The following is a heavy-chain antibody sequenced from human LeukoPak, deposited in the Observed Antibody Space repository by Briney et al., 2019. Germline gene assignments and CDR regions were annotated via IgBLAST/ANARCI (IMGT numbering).Heavy chain of an antibody. J-gene: IGHJ4*02. CDR1: GFTFSSYA. Sequence: GGSLRLSCAASGFTFSSYAMSWVRQAPGKGLEWVSAISGSGGSTYYADSVKGRFTISRDNSKNTLYLQMNSLRAEDTAVYYCARTWHYFGSGSYYKTLDHWGQGTLVTVSS. CDR2: ISGSGGST. V-gene: IGHV3-23*01. D-gene: IGHD3-10*01. CDR3: ARTWHYFGSGSYYKTLDH.